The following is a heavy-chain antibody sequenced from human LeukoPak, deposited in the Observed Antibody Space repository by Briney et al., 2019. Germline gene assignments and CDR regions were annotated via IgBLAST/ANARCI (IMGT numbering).Heavy chain of an antibody. J-gene: IGHJ4*02. CDR1: GYSISSNHW. CDR2: IFYAGST. Sequence: SETLSPTCAVSGYSISSNHWWGWIRQPPGKGLEWIGYIFYAGSTYYNPSLKSRVTMSVDTSKNQFSLRLSSVTAVDTAVYYCARIGPILGAAWVDYWGQGTPVSVSS. D-gene: IGHD3-3*02. CDR3: ARIGPILGAAWVDY. V-gene: IGHV4-28*01.